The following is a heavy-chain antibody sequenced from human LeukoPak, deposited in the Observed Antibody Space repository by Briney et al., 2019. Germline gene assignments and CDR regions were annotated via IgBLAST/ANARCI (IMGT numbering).Heavy chain of an antibody. J-gene: IGHJ5*02. Sequence: PGGSLRLSCAASGFTFSSYWMHWVRQAPGKGLVWVSRINSDGSSTSYADSVKGRFTISRDNAKNTLYLQMNSLRAEDTAVYYCARDRGGSKLTAMNWFDPWGQGTLVTVSS. V-gene: IGHV3-74*01. CDR1: GFTFSSYW. CDR3: ARDRGGSKLTAMNWFDP. CDR2: INSDGSST. D-gene: IGHD2-21*02.